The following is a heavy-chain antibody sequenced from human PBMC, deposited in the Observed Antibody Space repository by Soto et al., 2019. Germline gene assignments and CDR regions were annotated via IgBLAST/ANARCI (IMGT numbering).Heavy chain of an antibody. CDR1: GGSISGHY. CDR2: IYYSGST. V-gene: IGHV4-59*11. J-gene: IGHJ5*02. CDR3: ARDDAGGFDP. Sequence: QVQLQESGPGLVKPSETLSLTCTVSGGSISGHYWSWIRQPPAKGLQWIGYIYYSGSTSYNPSLKSRATISVDTSKNQFSLKLSSVTAADTAVYYCARDDAGGFDPWGQGTLVTVSS.